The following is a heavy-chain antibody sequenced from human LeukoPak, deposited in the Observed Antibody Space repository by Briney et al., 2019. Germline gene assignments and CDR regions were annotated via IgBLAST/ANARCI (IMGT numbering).Heavy chain of an antibody. Sequence: SVKVSCKASGGTFSSYAISWVRQAPGQGLEWMGGIIPIFGTANYAQKFQGRVTITRDTSASTAYMELSSLRSEDTAVYYCAREGRAAAGYFDYWGQGTLVTVSS. J-gene: IGHJ4*02. D-gene: IGHD6-13*01. CDR3: AREGRAAAGYFDY. CDR2: IIPIFGTA. V-gene: IGHV1-69*05. CDR1: GGTFSSYA.